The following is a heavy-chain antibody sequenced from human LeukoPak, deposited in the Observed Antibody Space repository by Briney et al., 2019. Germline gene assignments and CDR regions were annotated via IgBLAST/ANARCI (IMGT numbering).Heavy chain of an antibody. CDR2: ISGSGGST. J-gene: IGHJ4*02. V-gene: IGHV3-23*01. CDR1: GFTLSSHA. D-gene: IGHD4-17*01. Sequence: GGSLRLSCAASGFTLSSHAMSWVRQAPGKGLEWVSAISGSGGSTYYADSVKGRFTISRDNSKNTLYLQMNSLRAEDTAVYYCAKGFYGDYVPLVYWGQGTLVTVSS. CDR3: AKGFYGDYVPLVY.